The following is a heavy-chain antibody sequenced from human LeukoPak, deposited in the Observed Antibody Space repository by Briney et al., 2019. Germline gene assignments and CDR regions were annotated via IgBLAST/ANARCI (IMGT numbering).Heavy chain of an antibody. J-gene: IGHJ5*02. Sequence: GGSLRLSCAASGFTFSSYATSWVRQAPGKGLEWVSATSGSGGSTYYADSVKGRFTISRDNSKNTLYLQMNSLRTEDTAVYYCAKDGVAAAFDPWGQGTLVTVSS. CDR1: GFTFSSYA. CDR3: AKDGVAAAFDP. D-gene: IGHD6-13*01. CDR2: TSGSGGST. V-gene: IGHV3-23*01.